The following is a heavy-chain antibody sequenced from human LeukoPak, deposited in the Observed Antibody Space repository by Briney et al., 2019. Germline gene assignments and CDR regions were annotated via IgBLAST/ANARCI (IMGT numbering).Heavy chain of an antibody. CDR2: IYYSGST. V-gene: IGHV4-39*07. Sequence: SETLSLTCTVSGGSISSSSYYWGWIRQPPGKGLEWIGSIYYSGSTYYNPSLKSRVIVSVDTSKNQFSLKLISVTAADTAVYYCARAITGNINFDSWGQGTLVTVSS. D-gene: IGHD1-14*01. J-gene: IGHJ4*02. CDR1: GGSISSSSYY. CDR3: ARAITGNINFDS.